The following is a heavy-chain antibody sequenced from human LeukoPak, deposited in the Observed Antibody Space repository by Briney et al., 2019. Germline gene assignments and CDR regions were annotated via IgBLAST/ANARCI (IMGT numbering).Heavy chain of an antibody. CDR2: IKSKTHGGTK. CDR3: TGELSSDALNI. Sequence: PGGSLRLSCAASGFSFSNVWMSWVRQAPGKGLEWVGRIKSKTHGGTKDYAAPVKGRFAISRDDSTNTLFLQMNDLKTEDAAVYYCTGELSSDALNIWGQGTVVTVSS. CDR1: GFSFSNVW. D-gene: IGHD3-16*02. V-gene: IGHV3-15*01. J-gene: IGHJ3*02.